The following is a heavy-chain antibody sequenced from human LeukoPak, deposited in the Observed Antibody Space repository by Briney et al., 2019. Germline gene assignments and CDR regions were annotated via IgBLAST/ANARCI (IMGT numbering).Heavy chain of an antibody. Sequence: GASVKVSCKASGYTFTSYGISWVRQAPGQGLEWMAWTSAYSGNTKYAQKIQGRVTMTTDTSTSTAYMELRSLRSDDTAVYYCARDAVSTVTAGGIDYWGQGTLVTVSS. D-gene: IGHD2-21*02. V-gene: IGHV1-18*01. CDR1: GYTFTSYG. J-gene: IGHJ4*02. CDR2: TSAYSGNT. CDR3: ARDAVSTVTAGGIDY.